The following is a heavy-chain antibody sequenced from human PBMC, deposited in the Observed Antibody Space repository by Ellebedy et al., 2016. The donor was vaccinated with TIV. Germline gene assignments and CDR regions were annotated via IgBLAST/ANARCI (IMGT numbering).Heavy chain of an antibody. V-gene: IGHV3-53*01. CDR2: IYSGGST. D-gene: IGHD2-2*01. CDR1: GFTVSSNY. CDR3: ASDIVVVPAALPGGDYYGMDV. J-gene: IGHJ6*02. Sequence: GGSLRLSXAASGFTVSSNYMSWVRQAPGKGLEWVSVIYSGGSTYYADSVKGRFTISRDNSKNTLYLQMNSLRAEDTAVYYCASDIVVVPAALPGGDYYGMDVWGQGTTVTVSS.